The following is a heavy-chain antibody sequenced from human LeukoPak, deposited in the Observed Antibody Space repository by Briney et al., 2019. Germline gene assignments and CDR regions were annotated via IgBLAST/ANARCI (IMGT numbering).Heavy chain of an antibody. CDR2: IYYSGST. D-gene: IGHD6-19*01. Sequence: NPSETLSLTCTVSGGSISSSNYYWGWIRQPPGKGLEWIGSIYYSGSTYYNPSLKSRVTISVDTSKNQFSLKLSSVTAADTAVYYCARPNASGWYGYWGQGTLVTVSS. J-gene: IGHJ4*02. CDR3: ARPNASGWYGY. CDR1: GGSISSSNYY. V-gene: IGHV4-39*01.